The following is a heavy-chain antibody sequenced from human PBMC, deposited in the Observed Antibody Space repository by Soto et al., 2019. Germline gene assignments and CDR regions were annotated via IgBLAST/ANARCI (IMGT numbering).Heavy chain of an antibody. Sequence: ASVKVSCKASGYTFSGFYMHWVRQAPGQGLEWMGWINPNSGGTKSAEKFQGRVTMTRDTSISTAYMELSRLTSDDTAVYYCASAAVTGTAGLDFWGQGTQVTSPQ. CDR3: ASAAVTGTAGLDF. CDR2: INPNSGGT. J-gene: IGHJ4*02. D-gene: IGHD6-19*01. V-gene: IGHV1-2*02. CDR1: GYTFSGFY.